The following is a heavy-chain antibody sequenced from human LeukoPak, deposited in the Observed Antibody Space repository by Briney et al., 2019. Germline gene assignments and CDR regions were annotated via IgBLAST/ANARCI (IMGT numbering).Heavy chain of an antibody. CDR3: ARRLTVAHFDY. J-gene: IGHJ4*02. Sequence: GGSLRLSCAASGFTVSSNYMSWVRQAPGKGLEGVSVIYSGGSTYYADSVKGRFTISRDNSKNTLYLQMNSLRAEDTAVYYCARRLTVAHFDYWGQGTLVTVSS. CDR1: GFTVSSNY. D-gene: IGHD4-23*01. V-gene: IGHV3-53*01. CDR2: IYSGGST.